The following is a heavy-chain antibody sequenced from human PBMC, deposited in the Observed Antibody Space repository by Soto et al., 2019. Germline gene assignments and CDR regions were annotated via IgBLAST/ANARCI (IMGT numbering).Heavy chain of an antibody. V-gene: IGHV3-11*06. Sequence: PGGSLRLSCAGSGFTFGDSYMSWIRQAPGKGLEWLSYISPGSRYPAYADSVKGRFTISRDNAKRSLYLQMMSLTAEDTAIYYCVRGGGGGLFDPWGQGAMVTVSS. CDR3: VRGGGGGLFDP. CDR1: GFTFGDSY. D-gene: IGHD2-15*01. CDR2: ISPGSRYP. J-gene: IGHJ5*02.